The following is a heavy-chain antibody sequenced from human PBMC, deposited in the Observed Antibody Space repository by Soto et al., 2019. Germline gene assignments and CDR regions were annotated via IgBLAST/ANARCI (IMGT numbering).Heavy chain of an antibody. CDR2: ISSSSSYI. D-gene: IGHD4-17*01. CDR3: ARDLPPDGYGDYVYY. CDR1: GFTFSSYS. Sequence: GGSLRLSCAASGFTFSSYSMNWVRQAPGKGLEWVSSISSSSSYIYYADSVKGRFTIFRDNAKNSLYLQMNSLRAEDTAVYYCARDLPPDGYGDYVYYWGQGTLVTVSS. J-gene: IGHJ4*02. V-gene: IGHV3-21*01.